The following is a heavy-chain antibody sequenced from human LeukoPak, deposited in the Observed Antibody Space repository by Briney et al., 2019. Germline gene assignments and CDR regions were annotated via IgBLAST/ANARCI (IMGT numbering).Heavy chain of an antibody. CDR3: AGGPHCTSTSCYYFDY. CDR2: IYYSGST. D-gene: IGHD2-2*01. Sequence: SETLSLTCTVSGGSISSYYWSWIRQPPGKGLEWIGYIYYSGSTNYNPSLKSRVTISVDTSKNQFSLKLSSVTAADTAVYYCAGGPHCTSTSCYYFDYWGQGTLVTVSS. J-gene: IGHJ4*02. CDR1: GGSISSYY. V-gene: IGHV4-59*01.